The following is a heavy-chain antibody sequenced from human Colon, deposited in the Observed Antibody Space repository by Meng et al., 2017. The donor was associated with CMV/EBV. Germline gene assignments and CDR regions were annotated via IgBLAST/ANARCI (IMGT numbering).Heavy chain of an antibody. D-gene: IGHD6-13*01. J-gene: IGHJ5*02. CDR2: IYNDGTT. CDR3: ARGGQQQLDWFDP. CDR1: GFSVSSHH. V-gene: IGHV3-53*01. Sequence: CAASGFSVSSHHISWVRQAPGKGLEWVSIIYNDGTTNYADSVKGRFTVSRDRSKNTLFLQMNSLRAEDTAIYYCARGGQQQLDWFDPWGQGTLVTVSS.